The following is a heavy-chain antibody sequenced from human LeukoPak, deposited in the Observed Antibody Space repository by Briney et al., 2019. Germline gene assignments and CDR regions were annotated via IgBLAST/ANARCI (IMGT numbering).Heavy chain of an antibody. CDR3: ARAQLPRTVAFDY. V-gene: IGHV1-24*01. CDR1: GYTLTELS. CDR2: FDPEDGET. J-gene: IGHJ4*02. D-gene: IGHD6-19*01. Sequence: GASVKVSCKVSGYTLTELSMHWARQAPGKGLEWMGGFDPEDGETIYAQKFQGRVTITADESTSTAYMELSSLRSEDTAVYYCARAQLPRTVAFDYWGQGTLVTVSS.